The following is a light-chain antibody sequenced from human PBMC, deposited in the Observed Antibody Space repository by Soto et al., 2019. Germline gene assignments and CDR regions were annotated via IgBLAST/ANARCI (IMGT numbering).Light chain of an antibody. V-gene: IGKV3D-15*01. Sequence: EIVMTQSPATLSVSPGERATLSCRASQSVSSNLAWYQQQPGQAPRLLIYGASTRATGIPARFSGSGSGTECTLTISSLQPEDFATYYFQLFKSFLITIGQVTRLEI. CDR2: GAS. CDR1: QSVSSN. CDR3: QLFKSFLIT. J-gene: IGKJ5*01.